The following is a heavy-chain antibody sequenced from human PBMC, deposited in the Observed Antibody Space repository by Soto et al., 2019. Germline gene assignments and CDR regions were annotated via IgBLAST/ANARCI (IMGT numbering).Heavy chain of an antibody. J-gene: IGHJ4*02. Sequence: QVQLVQSGAEVKKPGASVKVSCKASGYTCTGFFVHWVRQAPGQGLEWMGWMNPNTGGTKYAQKFQGWVTMTRDTSISTAYMELSRLKYDDTAVYYCARGEEHRDYVLGYWGQGTLVTVSS. V-gene: IGHV1-2*04. CDR2: MNPNTGGT. CDR3: ARGEEHRDYVLGY. CDR1: GYTCTGFF. D-gene: IGHD3-16*01.